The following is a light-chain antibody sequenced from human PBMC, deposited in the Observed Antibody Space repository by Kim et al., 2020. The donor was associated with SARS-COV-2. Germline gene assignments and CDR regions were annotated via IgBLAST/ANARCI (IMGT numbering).Light chain of an antibody. J-gene: IGLJ2*01. CDR1: NIGRKS. CDR3: QVWDSSSDHPGV. CDR2: YDS. Sequence: PGKAARFTCGGDNIGRKSVHWYQQRPGQAPVLVIYYDSDRPSGIPERFSGSNSGNTATLTINRVEAGDEADYYCQVWDSSSDHPGVFGGGTQLTVL. V-gene: IGLV3-21*04.